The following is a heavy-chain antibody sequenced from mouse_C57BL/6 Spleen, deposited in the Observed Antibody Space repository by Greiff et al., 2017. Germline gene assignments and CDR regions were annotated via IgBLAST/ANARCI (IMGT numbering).Heavy chain of an antibody. Sequence: VKLMESGAELMKPGASVKLSCKATGYTFTGYWIEWVKQRPGHGLEWIGEILPGSGSTNYNEKFKGKATFTADTSSNTAYMQLSSLTTEDSAIYYCARVYDGYPAWFAYWGQGTLVTVSA. V-gene: IGHV1-9*01. CDR3: ARVYDGYPAWFAY. J-gene: IGHJ3*01. CDR1: GYTFTGYW. D-gene: IGHD2-3*01. CDR2: ILPGSGST.